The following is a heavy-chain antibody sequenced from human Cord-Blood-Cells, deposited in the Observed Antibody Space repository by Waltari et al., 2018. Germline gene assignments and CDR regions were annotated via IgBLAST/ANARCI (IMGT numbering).Heavy chain of an antibody. CDR3: ATSVYGSGSYYYMDV. Sequence: QVQLVQSGAEVKKPGASVKVSCKVSGYTLTELSMHWVRQAPGKGLEWMGGFDPEDGETIYAQKFQGRVTMTEDTSTDTADMERSSPRSEDTAVYYCATSVYGSGSYYYMDVWGKGTTVTVSS. CDR1: GYTLTELS. D-gene: IGHD3-10*01. J-gene: IGHJ6*03. CDR2: FDPEDGET. V-gene: IGHV1-24*01.